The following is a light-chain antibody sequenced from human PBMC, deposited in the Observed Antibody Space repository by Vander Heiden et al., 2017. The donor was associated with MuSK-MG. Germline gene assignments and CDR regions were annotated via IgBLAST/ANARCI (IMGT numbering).Light chain of an antibody. V-gene: IGKV3-11*01. Sequence: EIVLIQSPATLSLSPGERATLSCRASQSISTSLAWYQQKPGQAPRLLIYDASSRASGIPARFIGSGSGTDFILTITSLEPEDFAVYYCQQRGNWPLTFGGGTKVEIK. CDR3: QQRGNWPLT. CDR2: DAS. J-gene: IGKJ4*01. CDR1: QSISTS.